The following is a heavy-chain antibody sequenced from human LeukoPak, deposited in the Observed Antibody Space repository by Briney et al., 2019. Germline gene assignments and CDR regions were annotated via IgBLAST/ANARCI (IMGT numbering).Heavy chain of an antibody. CDR1: GGSISSSSYY. J-gene: IGHJ4*02. D-gene: IGHD3-22*01. V-gene: IGHV4-39*07. Sequence: SETLSLTCTVSGGSISSSSYYWGWIRQPPGKGLEWIGSIYYSGSTYYNPSLKSRVAISVDTSKNQFSLNLNSVTAADTAVYFCARDEGSAYPFDYWGQGTLVTVSS. CDR2: IYYSGST. CDR3: ARDEGSAYPFDY.